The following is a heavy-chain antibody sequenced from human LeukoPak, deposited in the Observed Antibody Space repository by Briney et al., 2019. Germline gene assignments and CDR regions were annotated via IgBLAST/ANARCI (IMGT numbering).Heavy chain of an antibody. V-gene: IGHV4-30-2*01. CDR3: ARELSLSGQLGAFDI. Sequence: SQTLSLTCTVSGGSISSGGYYWSWIRQPPGKGLEWIGYIYHSGSTYYNPSLKSRVTISVDRSKNQFSLKLSSVTAADTAVYYCARELSLSGQLGAFDIWGQGTMVTVSS. CDR1: GGSISSGGYY. D-gene: IGHD6-6*01. J-gene: IGHJ3*02. CDR2: IYHSGST.